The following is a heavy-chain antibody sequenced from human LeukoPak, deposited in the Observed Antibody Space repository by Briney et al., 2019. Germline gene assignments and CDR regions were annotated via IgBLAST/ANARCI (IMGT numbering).Heavy chain of an antibody. J-gene: IGHJ4*02. CDR3: ARGAYGDK. Sequence: GASVKVSCEASGYTLTSYGINWMRQAPGQGLEWMGWISTQSGNTNYAQKVQGRLTLTTDRSTNTAYMELRSLRSDDTAVYYCARGAYGDKWDQGTMVTVSS. CDR2: ISTQSGNT. V-gene: IGHV1-18*01. CDR1: GYTLTSYG. D-gene: IGHD4-17*01.